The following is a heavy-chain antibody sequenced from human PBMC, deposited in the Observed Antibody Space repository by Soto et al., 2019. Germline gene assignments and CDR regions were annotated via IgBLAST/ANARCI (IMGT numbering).Heavy chain of an antibody. J-gene: IGHJ6*02. CDR3: ARVRPVSSGPYYSCIDV. V-gene: IGHV4-61*01. Sequence: SETLSLTCTVSGGSVSSGSYYWSWIRQPPGKGLEWIGYIYYSGSTNYNPSLKSRVTISVDTSKNQFSLKLSSVTAADTAVYYCARVRPVSSGPYYSCIDVWDPGTTVTVSS. D-gene: IGHD3-10*01. CDR1: GGSVSSGSYY. CDR2: IYYSGST.